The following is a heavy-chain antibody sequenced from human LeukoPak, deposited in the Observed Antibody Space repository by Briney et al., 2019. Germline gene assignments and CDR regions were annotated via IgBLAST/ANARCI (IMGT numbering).Heavy chain of an antibody. V-gene: IGHV3-7*01. CDR3: ARLQRDFFWSGYYAFDY. J-gene: IGHJ4*02. D-gene: IGHD3-3*01. CDR2: IKQDGSEK. Sequence: GGSLRLSCAASGFTFSSYWMSWVRQAPGKGLEWVANIKQDGSEKYYVDSVKGRFTISRDNAKNSLYLQMNSLRAEDTAVYYCARLQRDFFWSGYYAFDYWGQGTLVTVSS. CDR1: GFTFSSYW.